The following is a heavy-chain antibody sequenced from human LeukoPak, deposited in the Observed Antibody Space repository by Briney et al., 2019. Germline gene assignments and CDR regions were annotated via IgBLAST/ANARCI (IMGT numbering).Heavy chain of an antibody. J-gene: IGHJ4*02. CDR1: GFTVSSYA. D-gene: IGHD6-13*01. CDR2: SSGSGGST. CDR3: AKDRVAAPGRVSRQALDY. V-gene: IGHV3-23*01. Sequence: GGSLRLACAASGFTVSSYAMSWVRQAPGKWLEWVSTSSGSGGSTNYGDSVKGRFTISRDNFENTLYLQMNSLRAEDTAVYYCAKDRVAAPGRVSRQALDYWGQGTLVTVSS.